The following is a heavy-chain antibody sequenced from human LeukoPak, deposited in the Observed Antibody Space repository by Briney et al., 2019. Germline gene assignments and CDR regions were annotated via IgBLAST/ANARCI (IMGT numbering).Heavy chain of an antibody. CDR2: ISGSGGST. D-gene: IGHD4-17*01. CDR1: GFTFSSYA. V-gene: IGHV3-23*01. J-gene: IGHJ4*02. CDR3: AKGQHGDYKYYFDY. Sequence: GGSLRLSCAASGFTFSSYAMSWVRQAPGKGLEWVSAISGSGGSTYYADSVKGRFTISRDNSKNTPYLQMNSLRAEDTAVYYCAKGQHGDYKYYFDYWGQGTLVTVSS.